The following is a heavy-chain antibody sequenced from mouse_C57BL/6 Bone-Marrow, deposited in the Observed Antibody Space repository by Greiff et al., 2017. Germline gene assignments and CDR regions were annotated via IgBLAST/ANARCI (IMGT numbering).Heavy chain of an antibody. V-gene: IGHV1-7*01. D-gene: IGHD4-1*01. CDR2: INPSSGYT. Sequence: QVQLQQSGAELAKPGASVKLSCKASGYTFTSYWMHWVKQRPGQGLEWIGYINPSSGYTKYNQKFKDQATLTADKSSSTAYMQLSSLTYYDSAVYYCARYGPSWENAIDYWGQGTSVTVSS. CDR3: ARYGPSWENAIDY. CDR1: GYTFTSYW. J-gene: IGHJ4*01.